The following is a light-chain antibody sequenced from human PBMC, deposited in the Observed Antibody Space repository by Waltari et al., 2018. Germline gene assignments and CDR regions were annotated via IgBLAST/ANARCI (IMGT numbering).Light chain of an antibody. CDR1: ASPKNN. J-gene: IGLJ3*02. Sequence: SYELTQPPSASVSPGQPARLTCSGAASPKNNAYWYQQKPGQAPVLVIYEDIKRPSGIPDRLSGSSSGTMATLTISGAQVEDEADYYCFSIDSSGNYRVFGGGTKLTVL. CDR3: FSIDSSGNYRV. V-gene: IGLV3-10*01. CDR2: EDI.